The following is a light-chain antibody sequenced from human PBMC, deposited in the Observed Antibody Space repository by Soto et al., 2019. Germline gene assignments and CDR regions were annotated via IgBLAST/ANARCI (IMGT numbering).Light chain of an antibody. V-gene: IGKV3-20*01. CDR2: GAS. CDR3: QHYGSSPWT. CDR1: QSVSSSY. Sequence: EIVLTQSPGTLSLSPGERATLSCRASQSVSSSYLAWYQQKPGQSPRLLIYGASSRATGIPDRFSGSGSGTDFTLTISRLEPEDFAVYYCQHYGSSPWTVGQGTKVELK. J-gene: IGKJ1*01.